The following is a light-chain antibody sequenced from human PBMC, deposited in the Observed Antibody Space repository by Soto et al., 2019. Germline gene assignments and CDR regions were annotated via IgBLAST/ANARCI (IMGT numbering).Light chain of an antibody. V-gene: IGKV3-20*01. CDR2: DAS. CDR3: QHYGRLPRS. CDR1: QSVSSSY. J-gene: IGKJ4*01. Sequence: EIVLTQSPGTLSLSPGERATLSCRASQSVSSSYLAWYQQKPGQAPRLLIYDASNRATGIPDRFSGSGSGTDFTLTISRLEPEDFAVYHCQHYGRLPRSFGGGTKVDNK.